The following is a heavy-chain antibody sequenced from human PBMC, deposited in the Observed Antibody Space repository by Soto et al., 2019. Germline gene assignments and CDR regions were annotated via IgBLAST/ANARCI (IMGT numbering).Heavy chain of an antibody. CDR2: IYYSGST. CDR3: ARVPLSSSSWYYFDY. CDR1: GGSISSYY. D-gene: IGHD6-13*01. J-gene: IGHJ4*02. Sequence: SETLSLTCTVSGGSISSYYWSWTRQPPGKGLEWIGYIYYSGSTNYNPSLKSRVTISVDTSKNQFSLKLSSVTAADTAVYYCARVPLSSSSWYYFDYWGQGTLVTVSS. V-gene: IGHV4-59*01.